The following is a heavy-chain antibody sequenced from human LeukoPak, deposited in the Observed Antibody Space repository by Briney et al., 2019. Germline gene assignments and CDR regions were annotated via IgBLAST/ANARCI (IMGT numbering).Heavy chain of an antibody. D-gene: IGHD1-26*01. CDR2: IKQDGSEK. J-gene: IGHJ3*02. Sequence: GGSLRLSCAASGFTFSSYWMSWVRQAPGKGLEWVANIKQDGSEKYYVDSVKGRFTISRDNAKNSLYLQMNSLRAEDTAVYYCARDEWAPLNAFDIWGQGTMVTVSS. V-gene: IGHV3-7*03. CDR1: GFTFSSYW. CDR3: ARDEWAPLNAFDI.